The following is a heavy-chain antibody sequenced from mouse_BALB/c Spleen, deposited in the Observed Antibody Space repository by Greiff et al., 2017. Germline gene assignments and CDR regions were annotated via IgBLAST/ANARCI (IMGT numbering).Heavy chain of an antibody. Sequence: VQLQQSGPGLVAPSQSLSITCTVSGFSLTSYGVHWVRQPPGKGLEWLGVIWAGGSTNYNSALMSRLSISKDNSKSQVFLKMNSLQTDDTAMYYCASLLRPFAYWGQGTLVTVSA. CDR1: GFSLTSYG. D-gene: IGHD1-2*01. CDR3: ASLLRPFAY. V-gene: IGHV2-9*02. CDR2: IWAGGST. J-gene: IGHJ3*01.